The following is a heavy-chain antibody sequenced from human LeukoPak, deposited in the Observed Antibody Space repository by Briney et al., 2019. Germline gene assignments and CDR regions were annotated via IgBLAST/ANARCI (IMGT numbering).Heavy chain of an antibody. Sequence: SETLSLTCSVSGGSISSSSYYWGWIRQPPGKGLEWIGSIYYSGSTYYNPSLKSRVTISVDTSKNQFSLKLSSVTAADTAVYYCARHYKGGHSSSFYYYYYYMDVWGKGTTVTVSS. CDR3: ARHYKGGHSSSFYYYYYYMDV. CDR1: GGSISSSSYY. J-gene: IGHJ6*03. V-gene: IGHV4-39*01. D-gene: IGHD6-6*01. CDR2: IYYSGST.